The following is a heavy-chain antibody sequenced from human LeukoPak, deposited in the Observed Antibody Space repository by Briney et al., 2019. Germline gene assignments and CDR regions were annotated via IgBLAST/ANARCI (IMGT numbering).Heavy chain of an antibody. CDR3: AIAGAVAGTGDYYYGMDV. Sequence: PGGSLRLSCAASGFTFSSYGMHWVRQAPGKGLEWVAVISYDGSNKYYADSVKGRFTISRDNSKNTLYLQMNSLRAEDTAVYYCAIAGAVAGTGDYYYGMDVWGQGTTVTVSS. CDR1: GFTFSSYG. V-gene: IGHV3-30*03. CDR2: ISYDGSNK. D-gene: IGHD6-19*01. J-gene: IGHJ6*02.